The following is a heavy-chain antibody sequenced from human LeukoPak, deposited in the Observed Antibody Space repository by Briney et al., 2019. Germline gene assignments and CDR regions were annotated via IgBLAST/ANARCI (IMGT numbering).Heavy chain of an antibody. CDR1: KFTLSTSR. V-gene: IGHV3-7*01. Sequence: GGSLRLSCAASKFTLSTSRLTWVPPAPRKGLEWVSNINGDRKERTYMDSVRGRFTVSRDNAKNSLYLQMNSLRVDATAVYYRARDNACNSFDPWGQGTLVTVSS. CDR3: ARDNACNSFDP. CDR2: INGDRKER. J-gene: IGHJ5*02.